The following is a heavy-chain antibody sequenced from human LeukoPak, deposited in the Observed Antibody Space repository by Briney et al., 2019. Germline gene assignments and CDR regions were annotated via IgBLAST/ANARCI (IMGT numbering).Heavy chain of an antibody. V-gene: IGHV3-21*01. CDR1: GFTFSSYS. J-gene: IGHJ3*02. CDR2: ISSSSSYI. CDR3: ARSYYYDSSGYPDAAFDI. Sequence: PGGSLRLSCAASGFTFSSYSMNWVRQAPGKGLEWVSSISSSSSYIYYADSVKGRFTISRDNAKNSLYLQMNSLRGEDTAVYYCARSYYYDSSGYPDAAFDIWGQGTMVTVSS. D-gene: IGHD3-22*01.